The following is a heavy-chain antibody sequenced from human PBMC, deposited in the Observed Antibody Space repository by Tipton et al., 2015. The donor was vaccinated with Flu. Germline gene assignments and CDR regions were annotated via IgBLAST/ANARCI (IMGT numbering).Heavy chain of an antibody. Sequence: TLSLTCNVSGGSLSGYYWSWIRQSAGKGLEWIGRVYSSGTTNFNPSLKSRLTMSLDASKNQFSLTLNSVTAADTAVYYCARGSGSGTFVIFDFWGQGTLVTVSS. CDR2: VYSSGTT. V-gene: IGHV4-4*07. D-gene: IGHD3-10*01. J-gene: IGHJ5*01. CDR1: GGSLSGYY. CDR3: ARGSGSGTFVIFDF.